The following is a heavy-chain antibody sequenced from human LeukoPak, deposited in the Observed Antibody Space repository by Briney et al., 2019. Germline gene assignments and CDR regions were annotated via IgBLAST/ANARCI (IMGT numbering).Heavy chain of an antibody. CDR1: GFTVSSNY. CDR2: IYSGGST. D-gene: IGHD2-15*01. Sequence: GGSLRLSCAASGFTVSSNYMSWVRQAPGKGLEWVSVIYSGGSTYYADSVKGRFTISGDDSKNTLYLQMNSLRADDTAVYYCARETPGVVVASAGFDYWGQGTLVTVSS. CDR3: ARETPGVVVASAGFDY. V-gene: IGHV3-66*02. J-gene: IGHJ4*02.